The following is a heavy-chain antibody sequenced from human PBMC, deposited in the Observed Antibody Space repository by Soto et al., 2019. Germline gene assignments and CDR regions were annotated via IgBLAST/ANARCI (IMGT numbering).Heavy chain of an antibody. D-gene: IGHD3-10*01. Sequence: DVQLVESGGGLVQPGGSLRLSCAASGFTFSNFDMNWVRQAPGKGLEWVSYITSSGGTIYYADSVKGRFTISRDNAKNSLYLQRNSLRGEDTAVYYCAREGSVSSSDYYAYYYGMDVWGLGTTVTVSS. CDR2: ITSSGGTI. V-gene: IGHV3-48*03. CDR1: GFTFSNFD. CDR3: AREGSVSSSDYYAYYYGMDV. J-gene: IGHJ6*02.